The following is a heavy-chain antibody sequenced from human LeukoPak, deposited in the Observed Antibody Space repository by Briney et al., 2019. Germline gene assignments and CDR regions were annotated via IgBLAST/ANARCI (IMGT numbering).Heavy chain of an antibody. V-gene: IGHV4-34*01. D-gene: IGHD3-22*01. CDR3: ARLIVDSSGYFYFDY. CDR2: INHSGST. CDR1: GGSFSGYY. Sequence: KPSETLSLTCAVYGGSFSGYYWSWIRQPPGKGLEWIGEINHSGSTNYNPSLKSRVTISVDTSKNQFSLKLSSVTAADTAVYYCARLIVDSSGYFYFDYWGQGTLVTVSS. J-gene: IGHJ4*02.